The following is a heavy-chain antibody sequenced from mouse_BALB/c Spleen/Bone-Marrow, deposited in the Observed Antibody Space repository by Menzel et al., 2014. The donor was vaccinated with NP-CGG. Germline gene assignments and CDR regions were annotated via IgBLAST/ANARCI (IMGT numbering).Heavy chain of an antibody. J-gene: IGHJ3*01. V-gene: IGHV1-9*01. CDR2: ILPGSGST. CDR1: GYTFSSYW. Sequence: VQLQESGAELMRPGASVKISCKATGYTFSSYWIEWVKQRPGHGLEWIGEILPGSGSTNYNEKFKGKATFTADTSSNTAYMQLSSLISEDSAVYYCARRGYDGAYWGQGTLVTVSA. CDR3: ARRGYDGAY. D-gene: IGHD2-14*01.